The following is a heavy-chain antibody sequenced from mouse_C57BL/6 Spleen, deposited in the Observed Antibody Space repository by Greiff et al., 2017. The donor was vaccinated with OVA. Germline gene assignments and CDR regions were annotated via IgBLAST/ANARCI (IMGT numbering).Heavy chain of an antibody. CDR3: AREAYYYGSSLYAMDY. Sequence: EVKVEESGGGLVKPGGSLKLSCAASGFTFSSYAMSWVRQTPEKRLEWVATISDGGSYTYYPDNVKGRFTISRDNAKNNLYLQMSHLKSEDTAMYYCAREAYYYGSSLYAMDYWGQGTSVTVSS. J-gene: IGHJ4*01. CDR1: GFTFSSYA. CDR2: ISDGGSYT. D-gene: IGHD1-1*01. V-gene: IGHV5-4*01.